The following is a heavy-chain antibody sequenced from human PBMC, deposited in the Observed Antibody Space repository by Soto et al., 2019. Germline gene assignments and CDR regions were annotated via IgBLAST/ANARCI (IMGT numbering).Heavy chain of an antibody. CDR3: TREQSDDNYFGP. D-gene: IGHD6-19*01. CDR2: IYYSGGT. CDR1: GGSISSYY. J-gene: IGHJ5*02. V-gene: IGHV4-59*01. Sequence: SETLSLTCTVSGGSISSYYWSWIRQPPGKGLEWIGYIYYSGGTNYNPSLKSRVTISLDKSKSQFSLRLISVTAADTAVYYCTREQSDDNYFGPWGQGTLVTVSS.